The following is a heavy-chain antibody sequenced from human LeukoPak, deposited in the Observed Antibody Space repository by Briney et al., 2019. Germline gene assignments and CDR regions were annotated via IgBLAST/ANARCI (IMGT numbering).Heavy chain of an antibody. CDR2: TSKDGSDT. J-gene: IGHJ4*02. V-gene: IGHV3-74*01. CDR3: ARGGYSGSYYRFS. CDR1: GFTFSDSW. D-gene: IGHD6-6*01. Sequence: PGGSLRLSCAASGFTFSDSWMHWVRQGPGKGPEWLSRTSKDGSDTVYADSAKGRLTASRDNARNTVYLELTNLRPDDTDLYYCARGGYSGSYYRFSWGRGTLVTVAS.